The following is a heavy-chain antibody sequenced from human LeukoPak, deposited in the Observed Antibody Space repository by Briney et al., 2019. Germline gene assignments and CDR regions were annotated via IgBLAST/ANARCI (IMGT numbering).Heavy chain of an antibody. Sequence: GGSLRLSCAASGFTFSNYAMSWVRQAPGRGLEWVSTISGSGGTTYYADSVKGRFTVSRDNSKNTLFLQMNSLRAEDTAVYYCAKIYSRYFDYWGQGTLVTVSS. CDR1: GFTFSNYA. CDR2: ISGSGGTT. J-gene: IGHJ4*02. D-gene: IGHD5-18*01. V-gene: IGHV3-23*01. CDR3: AKIYSRYFDY.